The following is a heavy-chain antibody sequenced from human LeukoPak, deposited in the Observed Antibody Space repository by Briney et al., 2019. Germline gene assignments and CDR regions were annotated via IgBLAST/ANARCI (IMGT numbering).Heavy chain of an antibody. D-gene: IGHD3-3*01. J-gene: IGHJ4*02. V-gene: IGHV3-30*02. Sequence: GGSLRLSCAASGFTFSSYGIHWVRQAPGKGLEWVTFIGYDGRNKYYADSVKGRFTISRDNSKNTLYLQMNSLRAEDTAVYYCAKKWGSGYYTFDYWGQGTLVTVSS. CDR2: IGYDGRNK. CDR1: GFTFSSYG. CDR3: AKKWGSGYYTFDY.